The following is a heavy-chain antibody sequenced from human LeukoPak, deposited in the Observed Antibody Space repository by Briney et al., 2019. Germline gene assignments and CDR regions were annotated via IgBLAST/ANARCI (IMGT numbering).Heavy chain of an antibody. CDR1: GGSISSYY. CDR2: IYYSGST. CDR3: ARARFDVGAFDI. Sequence: SETLSLTCTVSGGSISSYYWSWIRQPPGKGREWIGYIYYSGSTNYNPSLKSRVTISVDTSRNQFSPKLSSVTAADTALYYCARARFDVGAFDIWGQGTMVTVSS. J-gene: IGHJ3*02. V-gene: IGHV4-59*01.